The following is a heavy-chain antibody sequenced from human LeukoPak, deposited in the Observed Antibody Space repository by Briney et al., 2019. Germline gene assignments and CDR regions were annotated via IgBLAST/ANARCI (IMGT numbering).Heavy chain of an antibody. D-gene: IGHD6-19*01. CDR3: ARHERYSSVWPEQCFDI. J-gene: IGHJ3*02. V-gene: IGHV4-39*01. Sequence: SETLSLTCTVSGGSITSSNYYWGWIRQPPGKGLEWIGTIFYSRSTYYNPSLKSRVTISVDTSKNQFSLKLSSVTAADTAVYYCARHERYSSVWPEQCFDIWGQGTMVSVSS. CDR2: IFYSRST. CDR1: GGSITSSNYY.